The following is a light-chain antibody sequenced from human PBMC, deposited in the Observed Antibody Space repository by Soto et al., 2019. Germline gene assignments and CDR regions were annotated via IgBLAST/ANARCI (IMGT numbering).Light chain of an antibody. CDR3: QQSYSTHLLT. Sequence: DLQMTQSPSSLSASVGDRVTITCRASQSISSYLNWYQQKPGKAPKLLIYAASSLQSGVPSRFSGSGSGTDFTLTISSLQPEDFATYYCQQSYSTHLLTFGGGTKVDI. CDR2: AAS. V-gene: IGKV1-39*01. CDR1: QSISSY. J-gene: IGKJ4*01.